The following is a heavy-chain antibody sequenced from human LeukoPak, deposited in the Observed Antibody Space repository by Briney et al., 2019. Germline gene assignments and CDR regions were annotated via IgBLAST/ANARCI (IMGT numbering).Heavy chain of an antibody. D-gene: IGHD5-24*01. CDR3: ARRMATIIDFDY. J-gene: IGHJ4*02. CDR2: ISSSSYT. CDR1: GFTFSDYY. V-gene: IGHV3-11*03. Sequence: GGSLRLSCAASGFTFSDYYMSWIRQAPGKGLEWVSYISSSSYTNYADAVKGRFTISRDNAKNSLYLQMNSRRAEDTAVYYCARRMATIIDFDYWGQGTLVTVSS.